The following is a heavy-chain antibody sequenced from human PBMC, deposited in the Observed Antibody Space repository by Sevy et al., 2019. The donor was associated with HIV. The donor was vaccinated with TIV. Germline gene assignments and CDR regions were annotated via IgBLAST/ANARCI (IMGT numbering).Heavy chain of an antibody. Sequence: SETLSLTCTVSGGSITSLYWNWIRQPPGKGLEWIANIYYNGHINYNPSIKSRVTLSLDTSKNQFSLRLSSVTDADTAMYYCAGENAWGRGYSWGQGTLVTVSS. CDR3: AGENAWGRGYS. CDR1: GGSITSLY. V-gene: IGHV4-59*08. CDR2: IYYNGHI. D-gene: IGHD1-26*01. J-gene: IGHJ4*02.